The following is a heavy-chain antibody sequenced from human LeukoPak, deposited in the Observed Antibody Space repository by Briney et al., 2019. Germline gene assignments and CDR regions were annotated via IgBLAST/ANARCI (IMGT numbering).Heavy chain of an antibody. D-gene: IGHD5-24*01. CDR1: GGTFSSYA. J-gene: IGHJ4*02. CDR2: IIPIFGTA. Sequence: SVKVSCEASGGTFSSYAISWVRQAPGQGLEWMGRIIPIFGTANYAQKFQGRVTITTDESTSTAYMELSSLRSEDTAVYYCARGGWLQFCYFDYWGQGTLVTVSS. CDR3: ARGGWLQFCYFDY. V-gene: IGHV1-69*05.